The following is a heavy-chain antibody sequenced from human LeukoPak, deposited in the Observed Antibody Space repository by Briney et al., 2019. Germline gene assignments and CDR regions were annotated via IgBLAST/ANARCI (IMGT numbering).Heavy chain of an antibody. D-gene: IGHD5-12*01. J-gene: IGHJ4*02. Sequence: GGSLRLSCSASGFTFSSYAMHWVRQAPGKGLEYVSAISSNGGSTYYADSVKGRFTISRDNSKNTLYLQMNSLRAEDTAVYYCARWGSVGYSGYDLFDSWGQGTLVTVSS. CDR2: ISSNGGST. V-gene: IGHV3-64*04. CDR3: ARWGSVGYSGYDLFDS. CDR1: GFTFSSYA.